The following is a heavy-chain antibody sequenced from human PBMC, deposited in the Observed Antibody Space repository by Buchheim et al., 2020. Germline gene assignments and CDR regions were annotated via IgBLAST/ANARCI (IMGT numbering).Heavy chain of an antibody. CDR1: GFTFSNYA. D-gene: IGHD1-26*01. CDR2: ISYHGSDM. J-gene: IGHJ3*02. Sequence: QVQLVESGGGVVQPGRSLRLSCAASGFTFSNYALHWVRQAPGKGLEWVAVISYHGSDMFYADSVKGRFTVSRDNSRDTLYLQMDSLRAEDTAVYYCARGLDGSFYTAFDIWGQGT. CDR3: ARGLDGSFYTAFDI. V-gene: IGHV3-30*04.